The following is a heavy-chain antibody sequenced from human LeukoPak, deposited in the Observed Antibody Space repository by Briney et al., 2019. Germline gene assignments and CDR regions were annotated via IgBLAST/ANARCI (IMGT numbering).Heavy chain of an antibody. CDR2: ISGSDGST. Sequence: GGSLRLSCSASGFTFSNYAMTWVRQAPGKGLEWVSAISGSDGSTYYADSVKGRFSISRDNSKNTLYLQMNTLRAEDTAVYYCSRGSAIAIIPAAFSWFDPWGQGTQVTVSS. CDR1: GFTFSNYA. V-gene: IGHV3-23*01. J-gene: IGHJ5*02. CDR3: SRGSAIAIIPAAFSWFDP. D-gene: IGHD2-2*01.